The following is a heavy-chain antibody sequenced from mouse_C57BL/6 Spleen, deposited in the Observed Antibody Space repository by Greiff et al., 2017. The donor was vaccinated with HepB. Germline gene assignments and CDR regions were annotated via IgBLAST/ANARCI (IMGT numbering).Heavy chain of an antibody. CDR3: ARPPYYYGSSYGYFDV. J-gene: IGHJ1*03. Sequence: EVKLQESGGGLVQPGGSLSLSCAASGFTFTDYYMSWVRQPPGKALEWLGFIRNKANGYTTEYSASVKGRFTISRDNSQSILYLQMNALRAEDSATYYCARPPYYYGSSYGYFDVWGTGTTVTVSS. CDR2: IRNKANGYTT. D-gene: IGHD1-1*01. CDR1: GFTFTDYY. V-gene: IGHV7-3*01.